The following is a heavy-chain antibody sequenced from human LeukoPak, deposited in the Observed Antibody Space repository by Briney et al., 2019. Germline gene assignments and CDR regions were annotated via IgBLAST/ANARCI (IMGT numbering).Heavy chain of an antibody. D-gene: IGHD5-12*01. CDR3: ARDSLGHSGYDLDY. Sequence: SESLSLTCTVSGASVNSGSSYWSWLRQPPGKGLEWFGYIYYSGITNYNPSLKSRVTMSVDTSKNQFSLKLSSVTAADTAIYYCARDSLGHSGYDLDYWGQGNLVTVSS. J-gene: IGHJ4*02. V-gene: IGHV4-61*01. CDR1: GASVNSGSSY. CDR2: IYYSGIT.